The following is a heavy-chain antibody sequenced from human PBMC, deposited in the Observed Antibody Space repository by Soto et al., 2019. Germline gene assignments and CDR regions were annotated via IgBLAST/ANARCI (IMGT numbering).Heavy chain of an antibody. D-gene: IGHD6-13*01. V-gene: IGHV3-33*01. CDR3: ARGQSWGQKNNWFDP. CDR1: GFTFSSYG. CDR2: IWYDGSNK. Sequence: GGSLRLSCAASGFTFSSYGMHWVRQAPGKGLEWVAVIWYDGSNKYYADSVKGRFTISRDNSKNTLYLQMNSLRAEDTAVYYCARGQSWGQKNNWFDPWGQGTLVTVSS. J-gene: IGHJ5*02.